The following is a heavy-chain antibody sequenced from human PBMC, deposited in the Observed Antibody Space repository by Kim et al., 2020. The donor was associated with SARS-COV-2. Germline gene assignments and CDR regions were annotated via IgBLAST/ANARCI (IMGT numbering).Heavy chain of an antibody. CDR3: ARWQYAEGGGNWFDP. CDR1: GFTFSSYA. Sequence: GGSLRLSCAASGFTFSSYAMHWVRQAPGKGLEWVAVISYDGSNKYYADSVKGRFTISRDNSKNTLYLQMNSLRAEDTAVYYCARWQYAEGGGNWFDPWGQGTLVTVSS. CDR2: ISYDGSNK. J-gene: IGHJ5*02. D-gene: IGHD3-16*01. V-gene: IGHV3-30-3*01.